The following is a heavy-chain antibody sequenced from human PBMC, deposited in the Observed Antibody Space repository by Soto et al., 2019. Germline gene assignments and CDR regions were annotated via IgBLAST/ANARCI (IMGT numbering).Heavy chain of an antibody. CDR1: GFSLTNSGAA. CDR2: ISWDDGK. J-gene: IGHJ5*02. CDR3: ARNTMPMFGAVSWFDA. D-gene: IGHD3-3*01. V-gene: IGHV2-5*02. Sequence: QITLKESGPTLVKPTQTLTLTCTFSGFSLTNSGAAVGWIRQPPGKALEWLALISWDDGKRYRPSLKTSLTITKDTTKNQVVLPMTNLDPVDTGTYYCARNTMPMFGAVSWFDAWGQGTLVTGSS.